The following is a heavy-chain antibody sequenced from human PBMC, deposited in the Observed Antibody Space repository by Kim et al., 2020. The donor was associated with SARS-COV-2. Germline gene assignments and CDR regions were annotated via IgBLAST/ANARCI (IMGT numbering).Heavy chain of an antibody. V-gene: IGHV3-23*01. CDR3: AKDSSPYYYDSSGYRYFDY. D-gene: IGHD3-22*01. CDR2: ISGSDGST. Sequence: GGSLRLSCAASGFTFSSYAMSWVRQAPGKGLEWVSAISGSDGSTYYADSVKGRFTISRDNSKNTLYLQMNSLRAEDTAVYYCAKDSSPYYYDSSGYRYFDYWGQGTLVTVSS. J-gene: IGHJ4*02. CDR1: GFTFSSYA.